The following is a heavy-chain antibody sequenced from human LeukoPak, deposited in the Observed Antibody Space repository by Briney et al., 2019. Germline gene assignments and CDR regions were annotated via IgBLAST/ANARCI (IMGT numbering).Heavy chain of an antibody. J-gene: IGHJ6*02. D-gene: IGHD3-16*01. CDR2: ISGSGGST. Sequence: PGGSLRLSCAASGFTFSSYAMSWVRQAPGKGLEWVSAISGSGGSTYYADSVKGRFTISRDNSKNTLYLQMNSLRAEDTAVYYCARGFGRGVYYYYGMDVWGQGTTVTVSS. CDR1: GFTFSSYA. CDR3: ARGFGRGVYYYYGMDV. V-gene: IGHV3-23*01.